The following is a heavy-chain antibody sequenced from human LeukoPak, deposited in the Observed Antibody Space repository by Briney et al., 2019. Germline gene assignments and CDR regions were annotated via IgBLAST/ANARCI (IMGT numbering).Heavy chain of an antibody. CDR3: AKDEFFTMAARNWFDP. D-gene: IGHD6-6*01. CDR2: ISGSGGST. CDR1: GFTFSGYA. V-gene: IGHV3-23*01. J-gene: IGHJ5*02. Sequence: PGGSLRLSCAASGFTFSGYAMSWVRQAPGKGLEWVSAISGSGGSTYYADSVKGRFTISRDNSKNTLYLQMNSLRAEDTAVYYCAKDEFFTMAARNWFDPWGQGTLVTVSS.